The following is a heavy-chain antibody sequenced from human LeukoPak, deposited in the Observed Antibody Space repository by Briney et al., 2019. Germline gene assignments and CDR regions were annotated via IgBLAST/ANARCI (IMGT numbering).Heavy chain of an antibody. V-gene: IGHV3-20*04. J-gene: IGHJ4*02. CDR1: GFTFDDFA. CDR3: ARXGRGKLPGPAAEAYXFDX. Sequence: GGSLRLSCAASGFTFDDFAMSWVRQVPGKGLEWVSGINWNGGSTGYADSVKGQFTISRDNAKNSLHLQMNSLRAGDTALYYCARXGRGKLPGPAAEAYXFDXWGQGXLVTV. CDR2: INWNGGST. D-gene: IGHD2-15*01.